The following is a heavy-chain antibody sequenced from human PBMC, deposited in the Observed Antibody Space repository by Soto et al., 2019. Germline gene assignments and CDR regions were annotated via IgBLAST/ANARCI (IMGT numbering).Heavy chain of an antibody. CDR3: TKSSGGSSSVGMDY. V-gene: IGHV3-30*04. D-gene: IGHD6-6*01. J-gene: IGHJ4*02. Sequence: GGSLRLSCAVSGFIFKNYALNWVRQAPGKGLEWVASITRDGYNKYYADSVKGRFTISRDNSKNTLSLQMTALRVEDSSVYYCTKSSGGSSSVGMDYWGPGTLVTV. CDR1: GFIFKNYA. CDR2: ITRDGYNK.